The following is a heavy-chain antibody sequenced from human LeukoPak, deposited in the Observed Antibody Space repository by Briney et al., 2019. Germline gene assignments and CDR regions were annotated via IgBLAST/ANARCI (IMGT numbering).Heavy chain of an antibody. J-gene: IGHJ4*02. V-gene: IGHV4-4*02. CDR2: IYHSGST. CDR1: GGSISSSNW. Sequence: SETLSLTCAVSGGSISSSNWWSWVRQPPGKGLEWIGEIYHSGSTNYSPSLKSRVTISVDKSKNQFSLKLSSVTAADTAVYYCARATTVVKTFDYWGQGTLVTVSS. D-gene: IGHD4-23*01. CDR3: ARATTVVKTFDY.